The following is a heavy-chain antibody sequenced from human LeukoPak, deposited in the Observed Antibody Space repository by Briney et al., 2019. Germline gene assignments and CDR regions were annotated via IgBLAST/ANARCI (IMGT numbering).Heavy chain of an antibody. D-gene: IGHD5-18*01. J-gene: IGHJ3*02. V-gene: IGHV4-34*01. Sequence: SETLSLTCAVYGGSFSGYYWSWIRQPPGKGLEWIGEINHSGSTNYNPSLKSRVTISVDTSKNQFSLKLSCVTAADTAVYYCARASSYSNAFDIWGQGTMVTVSS. CDR1: GGSFSGYY. CDR3: ARASSYSNAFDI. CDR2: INHSGST.